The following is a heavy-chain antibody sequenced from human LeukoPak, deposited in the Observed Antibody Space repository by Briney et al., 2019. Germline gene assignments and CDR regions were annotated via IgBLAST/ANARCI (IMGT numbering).Heavy chain of an antibody. V-gene: IGHV3-21*01. Sequence: GGSLRLSCAASGFTFSSYRMNWVRQAPGKGLEWVSSISSRSSYIYYADSVMGRFTISRDNAKNSLYLQMNSLRAEDTAVYYCARDFSGIVDTVLVYYFDYWGQGPLVTVSS. D-gene: IGHD5-18*01. CDR3: ARDFSGIVDTVLVYYFDY. J-gene: IGHJ4*02. CDR1: GFTFSSYR. CDR2: ISSRSSYI.